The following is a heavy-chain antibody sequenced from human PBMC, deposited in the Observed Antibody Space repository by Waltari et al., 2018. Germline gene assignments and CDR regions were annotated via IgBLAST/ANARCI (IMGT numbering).Heavy chain of an antibody. D-gene: IGHD6-13*01. V-gene: IGHV4-34*01. CDR2: INHSGST. CDR1: GGSFSGYY. CDR3: AGRIAAAGNYYYGMDV. Sequence: QVQLQQWGAGLLKPSETLSLTCAVYGGSFSGYYWSWIRQPPGKGLEWIGEINHSGSTNYNPPLKSRVTISVDTSKNQFSRKLSSVTAADTAVYYCAGRIAAAGNYYYGMDVWGQGTTVTVSS. J-gene: IGHJ6*02.